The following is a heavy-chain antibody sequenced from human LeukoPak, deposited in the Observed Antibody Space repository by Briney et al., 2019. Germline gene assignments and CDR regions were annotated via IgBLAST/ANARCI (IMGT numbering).Heavy chain of an antibody. D-gene: IGHD4-17*01. CDR1: GFTFSSYD. Sequence: PGGSLRLSCAASGFTFSSYDMHWVRQATGKGLEWVSAIGTAGDTYYPGSVKGRFTISRENAKNSLYLQMNSLRAGDTAVYYCARVGDYGDHFDYWGQGTLVTVSS. CDR3: ARVGDYGDHFDY. CDR2: IGTAGDT. J-gene: IGHJ4*02. V-gene: IGHV3-13*01.